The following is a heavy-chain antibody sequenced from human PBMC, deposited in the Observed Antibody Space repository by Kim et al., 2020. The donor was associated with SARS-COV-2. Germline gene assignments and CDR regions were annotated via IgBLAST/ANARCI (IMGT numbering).Heavy chain of an antibody. D-gene: IGHD1-1*01. J-gene: IGHJ4*02. V-gene: IGHV3-23*01. CDR3: VRDWNY. Sequence: GGYTYYGDSVKGRCTISRDNSMNMLYLQMNSLRAEDTAVYYCVRDWNYWGQGTLVTVSS. CDR2: GGYT.